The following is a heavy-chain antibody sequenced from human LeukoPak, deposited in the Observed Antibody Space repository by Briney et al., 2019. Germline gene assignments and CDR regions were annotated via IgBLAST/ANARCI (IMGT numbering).Heavy chain of an antibody. V-gene: IGHV3-23*01. CDR3: AKGHYDFRDY. CDR2: ITGDDST. J-gene: IGHJ4*02. CDR1: GFTFGTFA. Sequence: GGSLRLSCAASGFTFGTFAFSWVRQAPGKGLEWVSSITGDDSTYYADSVKGRFTISRDTSSNTLYLQMNSLRTEDTALYYCAKGHYDFRDYWGQGTLVTVSS. D-gene: IGHD3-3*01.